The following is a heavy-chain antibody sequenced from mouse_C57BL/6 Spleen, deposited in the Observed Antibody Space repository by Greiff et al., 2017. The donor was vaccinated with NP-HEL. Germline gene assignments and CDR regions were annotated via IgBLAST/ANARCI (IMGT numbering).Heavy chain of an antibody. CDR2: IHTGNSAT. CDR3: TRQLVRNYAMDF. CDR1: GYTFTSYW. V-gene: IGHV1-5*01. Sequence: EVQLQQSGTVLARPGASVKMSCKTSGYTFTSYWMHWVKQRPGQGLEWIGAIHTGNSATSYNQKFKSKAKLTAVTSASTDYMEHSSLTNEDAAVYYCTRQLVRNYAMDFWGKGSSVTVSS. D-gene: IGHD3-1*01. J-gene: IGHJ4*01.